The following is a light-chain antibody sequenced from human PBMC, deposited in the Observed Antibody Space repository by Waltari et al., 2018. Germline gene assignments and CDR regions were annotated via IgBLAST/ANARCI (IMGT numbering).Light chain of an antibody. CDR1: SSDVGSYNY. Sequence: QSALTQPHSVSGSPGQSVTISCTGTSSDVGSYNYVSWYQHHPGKAPKVMVYAVTMRPSGLPDRFGCTKSGTTAFRTISGLQADDEADYCGCSYAGSYTVIFGGGTKLTVL. V-gene: IGLV2-11*01. CDR3: CSYAGSYTVI. J-gene: IGLJ2*01. CDR2: AVT.